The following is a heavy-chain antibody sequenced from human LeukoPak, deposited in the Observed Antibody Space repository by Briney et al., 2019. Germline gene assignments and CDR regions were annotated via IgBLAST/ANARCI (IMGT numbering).Heavy chain of an antibody. Sequence: GRSLRLSCAASGFTFSSYAMHWVRQAPGKGLEWVAVISYDGSNKYYADSVKGRFTISRDNSKNTLYLQMNSLRTEDTAVYYCARVSGPGPYYFYYGMDVWGQGTTVTVSS. D-gene: IGHD6-19*01. CDR3: ARVSGPGPYYFYYGMDV. V-gene: IGHV3-30-3*01. CDR1: GFTFSSYA. J-gene: IGHJ6*02. CDR2: ISYDGSNK.